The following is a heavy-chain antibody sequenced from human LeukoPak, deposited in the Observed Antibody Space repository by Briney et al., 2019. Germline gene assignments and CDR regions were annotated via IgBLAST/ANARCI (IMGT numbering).Heavy chain of an antibody. CDR3: ASHPHYYDSSGYRFDY. V-gene: IGHV4-38-2*02. CDR1: GYFISSGYY. Sequence: SETLSLTCTVSGYFISSGYYWGWIRQPPGKGLEWIGSIYHSGSTYYNPSLKSRVTISVDTSKNQFSLKLSSVTAADTAVYYCASHPHYYDSSGYRFDYWGQGTLVTVSS. CDR2: IYHSGST. J-gene: IGHJ4*02. D-gene: IGHD3-22*01.